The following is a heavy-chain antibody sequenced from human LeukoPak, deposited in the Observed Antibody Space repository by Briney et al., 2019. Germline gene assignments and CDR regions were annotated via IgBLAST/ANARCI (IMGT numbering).Heavy chain of an antibody. J-gene: IGHJ4*02. Sequence: GSLKISCKGSGYKFTSYWIGWVRQMPGKGLEWMGVIYPGDSDTRYSPSFQGQVTISADKSISTAYLQWSSLKASDTAMYYCARLTYYYESSGYPPDYWGQGTLVTVSS. CDR1: GYKFTSYW. D-gene: IGHD3-22*01. CDR2: IYPGDSDT. CDR3: ARLTYYYESSGYPPDY. V-gene: IGHV5-51*01.